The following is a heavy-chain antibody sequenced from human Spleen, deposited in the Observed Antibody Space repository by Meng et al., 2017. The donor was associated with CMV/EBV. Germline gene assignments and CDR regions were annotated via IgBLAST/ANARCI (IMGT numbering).Heavy chain of an antibody. CDR3: ARSRGCSSTSCYPGWFDP. CDR2: ISSSGATI. V-gene: IGHV3-11*04. Sequence: GESLKISCTVSGLTYSDAYMNWIRQAPGKGLEWLSSISSSGATITYADSVKGRFTISRDNAQNSLYLQMSGLRAEDTAVYYCARSRGCSSTSCYPGWFDPWGQGTLVTVSS. CDR1: GLTYSDAY. D-gene: IGHD2-2*01. J-gene: IGHJ5*02.